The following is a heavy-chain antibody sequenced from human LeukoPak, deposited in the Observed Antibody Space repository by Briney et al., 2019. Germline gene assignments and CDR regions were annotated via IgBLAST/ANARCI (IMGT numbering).Heavy chain of an antibody. CDR3: ARRRGGTYSSGRYGFDY. CDR1: GGSFSGYY. Sequence: SETLSLTCAVYGGSFSGYYWSWIRQPPGKGLEWIGEINQSGSTNYNPSLKSRVTISVDTSKNQFSLKLSSVTAADTAVYYCARRRGGTYSSGRYGFDYWGQGTLVTVSS. V-gene: IGHV4-34*01. D-gene: IGHD6-19*01. CDR2: INQSGST. J-gene: IGHJ4*02.